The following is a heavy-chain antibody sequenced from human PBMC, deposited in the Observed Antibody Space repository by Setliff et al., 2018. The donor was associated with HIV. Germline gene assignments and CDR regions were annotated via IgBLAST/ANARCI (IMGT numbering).Heavy chain of an antibody. V-gene: IGHV3-7*01. CDR3: GNKGGQV. CDR1: GFTFSSYW. Sequence: GGSLRLSCAASGFTFSSYWMTWVRQAPGKGLEWVANIKQDGSEKYYMDSVKGRFTISRDNAKNSLYLQMNSLRAEDTAIYYCGNKGGQVWGPGTLVTVSS. D-gene: IGHD3-16*01. CDR2: IKQDGSEK. J-gene: IGHJ1*01.